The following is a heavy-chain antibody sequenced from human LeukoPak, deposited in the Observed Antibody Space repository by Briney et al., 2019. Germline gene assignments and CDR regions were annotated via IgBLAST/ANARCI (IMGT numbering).Heavy chain of an antibody. CDR3: ARSTGPIDY. Sequence: SQTLSLTCAISGDSVSSNSAAWNWIGQSPSRGLEWLGRTYYRSKWSTYYAVSVKSRISINRDTSKNQISLQLNSVTPEDTAVYYCARSTGPIDYWGQGTLVTVSS. CDR2: TYYRSKWST. J-gene: IGHJ4*02. CDR1: GDSVSSNSAA. V-gene: IGHV6-1*01. D-gene: IGHD1-1*01.